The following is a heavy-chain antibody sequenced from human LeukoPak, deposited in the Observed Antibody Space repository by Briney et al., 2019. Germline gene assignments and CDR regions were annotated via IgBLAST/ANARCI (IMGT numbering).Heavy chain of an antibody. CDR3: AKKRYFDWLLSNFDY. V-gene: IGHV3-23*01. CDR1: GFTFSSYA. J-gene: IGHJ4*02. CDR2: ISGSGGST. D-gene: IGHD3-9*01. Sequence: PGGSLRLSCAASGFTFSSYAMSWVRQAPGKGLEWVSVISGSGGSTFYVDSVKGRFTISRDNSMNTLYLQMNSLRAEDTAIYYCAKKRYFDWLLSNFDYWGQGTLVTVSS.